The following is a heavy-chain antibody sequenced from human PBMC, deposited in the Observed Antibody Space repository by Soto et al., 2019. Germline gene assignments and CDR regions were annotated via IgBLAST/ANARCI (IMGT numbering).Heavy chain of an antibody. Sequence: GGSLRLSCAASGFTFSSYSMNWVRQAPGKGLEWVSSISSSSSYIYYADSVKGRFTISRDNAKSSLYLQMNSLRAEDTAVYYCARDSAEYSSSDGMDVWGQGTTVTVSS. CDR2: ISSSSSYI. V-gene: IGHV3-21*01. J-gene: IGHJ6*02. D-gene: IGHD6-6*01. CDR1: GFTFSSYS. CDR3: ARDSAEYSSSDGMDV.